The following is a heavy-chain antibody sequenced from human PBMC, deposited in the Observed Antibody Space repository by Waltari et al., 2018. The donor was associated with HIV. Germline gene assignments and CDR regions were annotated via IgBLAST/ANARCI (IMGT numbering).Heavy chain of an antibody. CDR1: GYTFNNYG. J-gene: IGHJ4*02. D-gene: IGHD1-7*01. V-gene: IGHV1-18*01. CDR3: ARDLGRTTIGEPFDS. CDR2: ISVFNENK. Sequence: QVQLVQSGAEVKKPGASLKVSCKASGYTFNNYGISWVRQAPGQGLEWMGWISVFNENKNYAQKFQGRVTLTTDTSTTTAYMELRSLRSDDTAVYFCARDLGRTTIGEPFDSWGQGTLVTVSS.